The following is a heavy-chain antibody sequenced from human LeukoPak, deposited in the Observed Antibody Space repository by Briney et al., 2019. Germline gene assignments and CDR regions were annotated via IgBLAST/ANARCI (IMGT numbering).Heavy chain of an antibody. CDR3: ARAGRGTHYYFDV. D-gene: IGHD3-10*01. CDR2: ISGSTGNT. Sequence: SVKVSCKASGYLSTRYGFIWVRQAPGHGLQWMGWISGSTGNTNYAQIVQGRVAMTTDTSTNTAYMELRSLTVGDTAVYYCARAGRGTHYYFDVWGQGTLVTVSS. V-gene: IGHV1-18*01. CDR1: GYLSTRYG. J-gene: IGHJ4*02.